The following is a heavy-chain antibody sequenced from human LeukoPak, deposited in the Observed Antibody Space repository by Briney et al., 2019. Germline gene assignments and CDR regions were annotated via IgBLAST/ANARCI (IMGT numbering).Heavy chain of an antibody. Sequence: SETLSLTCTVSVDSISNYYWSWIRQPPGKGLKWIGYVYYSGCTNHNPSLKSRVTISVDTSKNQFSLKLNSVTAADTAVYFCARTTEGGYTYDYFYYYYMDVWGKGTTVTISS. J-gene: IGHJ6*03. CDR1: VDSISNYY. V-gene: IGHV4-59*01. CDR2: VYYSGCT. D-gene: IGHD5-18*01. CDR3: ARTTEGGYTYDYFYYYYMDV.